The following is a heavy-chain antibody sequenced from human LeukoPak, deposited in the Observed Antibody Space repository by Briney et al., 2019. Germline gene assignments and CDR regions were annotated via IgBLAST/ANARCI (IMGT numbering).Heavy chain of an antibody. J-gene: IGHJ4*02. Sequence: GGSLRLSCAASGFTFSSYAMHWVRQAPGKGLEYVSAISSNGGSTYYANSVKGRFTISRDNSKNTLYLQMGSLRAEDMAVYYCARDDEPAISIYDSSGPFDYWGQGTLVTVSS. V-gene: IGHV3-64*01. D-gene: IGHD3-22*01. CDR1: GFTFSSYA. CDR2: ISSNGGST. CDR3: ARDDEPAISIYDSSGPFDY.